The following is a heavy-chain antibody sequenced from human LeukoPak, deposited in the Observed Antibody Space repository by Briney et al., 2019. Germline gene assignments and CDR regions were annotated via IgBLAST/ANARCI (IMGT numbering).Heavy chain of an antibody. J-gene: IGHJ4*02. Sequence: GGSLRLSCVATGSTFNTYGMNWVREAPGKGLEWVSAISGSGGSTYYADSVKGRFTISRDNSKNTLYLQMNSLRAEDTAVYYCAKDRTDRGYWGQGTLVTVSS. CDR2: ISGSGGST. V-gene: IGHV3-23*01. CDR3: AKDRTDRGY. CDR1: GSTFNTYG. D-gene: IGHD2-15*01.